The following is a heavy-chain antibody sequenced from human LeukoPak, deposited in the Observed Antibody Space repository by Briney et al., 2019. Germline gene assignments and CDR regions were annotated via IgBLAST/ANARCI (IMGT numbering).Heavy chain of an antibody. V-gene: IGHV3-53*01. Sequence: PGGSLRLSCAASGFSFRDFWMTWVRQAPGKGLEWVSVIYSGGSTYYADSVKGRFTISGDNSKNTLYLQMNSLRAEDTAVYYCARGSFYSSGFLWDYWGQGTLVTVSS. CDR2: IYSGGST. CDR1: GFSFRDFW. CDR3: ARGSFYSSGFLWDY. J-gene: IGHJ4*02. D-gene: IGHD6-19*01.